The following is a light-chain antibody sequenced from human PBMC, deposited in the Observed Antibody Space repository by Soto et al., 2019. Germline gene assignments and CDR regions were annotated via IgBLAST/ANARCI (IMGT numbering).Light chain of an antibody. J-gene: IGKJ1*01. CDR2: AAS. V-gene: IGKV1-17*01. CDR1: QGISVD. Sequence: IHMTQAPSSLSASVLYRVSITFRASQGISVDLGWYQQRPGKAPKRLIYAASSLQSGVPSRFSGRGSGTQFNLTISSLQPEDFATYYCLQHNSYPRTFGQGTKVDIK. CDR3: LQHNSYPRT.